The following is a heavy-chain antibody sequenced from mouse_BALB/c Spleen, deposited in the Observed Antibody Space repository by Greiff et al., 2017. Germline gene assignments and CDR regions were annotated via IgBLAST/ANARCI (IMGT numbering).Heavy chain of an antibody. J-gene: IGHJ4*01. CDR2: IYPGGGYT. CDR3: ARVGGDGYFYAMDY. CDR1: GYTFTNYW. V-gene: IGHV1-63*02. Sequence: QVQLQQSGAELVRPGTSVKISCKASGYTFTNYWLGWVKQRPGHGLEWIGDIYPGGGYTNYNEKFKGKATLTADTSSSTAYMQLSSLTSEDSAVYFCARVGGDGYFYAMDYWGQGTSVTVSS. D-gene: IGHD2-3*01.